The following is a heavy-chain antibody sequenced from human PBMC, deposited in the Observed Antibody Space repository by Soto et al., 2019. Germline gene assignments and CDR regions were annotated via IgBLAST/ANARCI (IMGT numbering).Heavy chain of an antibody. D-gene: IGHD2-21*01. CDR1: TGTFTSYG. V-gene: IGHV1-69*01. CDR3: AGTLFYFVSSGHCPSDP. Sequence: HLVQSGPEVKKPGSSVKVSCKISTGTFTSYGINWVRQVPGQGLEWMGATIPIFATTNYAQKFQDRVTMTGEESTGPSYLDLGSLTSVASARFYCAGTLFYFVSSGHCPSDPWGQGTLVTVSS. CDR2: TIPIFATT. J-gene: IGHJ5*02.